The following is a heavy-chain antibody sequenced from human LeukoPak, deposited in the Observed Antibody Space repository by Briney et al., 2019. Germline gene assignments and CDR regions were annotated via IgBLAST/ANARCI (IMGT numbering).Heavy chain of an antibody. CDR1: GYTFTGHY. J-gene: IGHJ4*02. D-gene: IGHD6-13*01. CDR3: ARDSFAGYSSSWHFDN. V-gene: IGHV1-2*02. Sequence: ASVKVSCKASGYTFTGHYMHWVRQAPGQGLEWMGWINPSSGGIKYAQNFQGRVAMTRDTSISTAYMKLSRLTSDDTAVYYCARDSFAGYSSSWHFDNWGQGSLVTVSS. CDR2: INPSSGGI.